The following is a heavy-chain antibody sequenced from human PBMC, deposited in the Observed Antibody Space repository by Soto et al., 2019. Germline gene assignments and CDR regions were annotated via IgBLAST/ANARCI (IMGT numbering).Heavy chain of an antibody. D-gene: IGHD3-9*01. Sequence: GGSLRLSCAASGFTFSSYAMSWVRQAPGKGLEWVSAISGSGGSTYYADTVKGRFTISRDNSKNTLHLQMNSLRAEDTAVYYCAKSSEDWLLSNYYYYYMDVWGKGTTVTVSS. J-gene: IGHJ6*03. CDR3: AKSSEDWLLSNYYYYYMDV. CDR1: GFTFSSYA. V-gene: IGHV3-23*01. CDR2: ISGSGGST.